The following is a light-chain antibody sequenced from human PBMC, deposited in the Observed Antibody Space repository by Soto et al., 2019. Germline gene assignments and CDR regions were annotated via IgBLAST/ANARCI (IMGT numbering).Light chain of an antibody. Sequence: QSVLTQPPSVSGAPGQRVTISCTGSRYNIGAGYDVHWYRQLPGTAPKLLLYGNTNRPSGVPDRFSGSKSGTSASLAITGLQAEEEADYYCQSYDSSLRGYVFGTGTKLTVL. CDR2: GNT. CDR1: RYNIGAGYD. J-gene: IGLJ1*01. CDR3: QSYDSSLRGYV. V-gene: IGLV1-40*01.